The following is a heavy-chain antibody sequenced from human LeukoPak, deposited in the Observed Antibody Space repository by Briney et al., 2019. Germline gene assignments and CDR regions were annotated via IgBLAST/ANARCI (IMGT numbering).Heavy chain of an antibody. D-gene: IGHD3-22*01. CDR1: GFTFSSYE. CDR3: ARVEGGTMIVDY. CDR2: ISSSGSTI. Sequence: GGSLRLSCAASGFTFSSYEMNWVRQAPGKGLEWVSYISSSGSTIYYADSVKGRFTISRDNAKNSLYLQMNSLRAEDTAVYYCARVEGGTMIVDYWGQGTLVTVSS. V-gene: IGHV3-48*03. J-gene: IGHJ4*02.